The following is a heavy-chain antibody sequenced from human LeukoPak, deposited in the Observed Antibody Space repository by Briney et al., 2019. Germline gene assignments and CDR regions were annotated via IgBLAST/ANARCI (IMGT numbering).Heavy chain of an antibody. CDR2: IYYSGST. Sequence: KPSETLSLTCTVSGGSISSYYWSWIRQPPGKGLEGVGYIYYSGSTNYNPSLKSRVTISVDTSKKQFSLKLSSVTAADPGVYYCASLGYYDSSGSDDYWGQGTLVTVSS. CDR3: ASLGYYDSSGSDDY. J-gene: IGHJ4*02. V-gene: IGHV4-59*01. D-gene: IGHD3-22*01. CDR1: GGSISSYY.